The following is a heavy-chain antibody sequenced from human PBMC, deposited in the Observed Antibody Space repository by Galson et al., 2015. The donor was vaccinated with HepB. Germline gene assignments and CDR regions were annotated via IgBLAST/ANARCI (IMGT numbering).Heavy chain of an antibody. CDR1: GYNFAISW. J-gene: IGHJ4*02. CDR2: IYPADSDT. D-gene: IGHD3-16*01. Sequence: QSGAEVKKPGESLKISCKGSGYNFAISWIGWVRQMPGKGLEWMGIIYPADSDTRYSPSFQDQVTISTDKSISTAYLQWSSLKASDTAMYYCASLRGADPLGFDYWGQGTLVTVSS. V-gene: IGHV5-51*01. CDR3: ASLRGADPLGFDY.